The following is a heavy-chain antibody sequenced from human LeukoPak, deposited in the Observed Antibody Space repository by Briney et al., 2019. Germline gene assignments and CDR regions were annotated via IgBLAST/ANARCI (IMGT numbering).Heavy chain of an antibody. CDR3: ARVNNYDFLSTFDY. J-gene: IGHJ4*02. V-gene: IGHV1-18*01. Sequence: ASVKVSCKASGYTFIAYDINWVRQAPGQGLEWMGLMNPNSDNTNYAQNLQGRVTMTTDTSTSTAYMEVRSLRSDDTAVYYCARVNNYDFLSTFDYWGQGTLVTVSS. CDR2: MNPNSDNT. CDR1: GYTFIAYD. D-gene: IGHD3-3*01.